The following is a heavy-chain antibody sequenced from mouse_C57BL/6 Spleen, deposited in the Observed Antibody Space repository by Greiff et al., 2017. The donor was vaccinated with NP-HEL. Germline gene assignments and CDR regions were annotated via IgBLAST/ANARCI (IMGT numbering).Heavy chain of an antibody. J-gene: IGHJ4*01. CDR3: AKNYYGSSYVNAMDY. Sequence: VQLQQSGPGLVQPSQSLSITCTVSGFSLTSYGVHWVRQSPGKGLEWLGVIWRGGSTDYNAAFMSRLSITKDNSKSQVFFKMNSLQADDTAIYYCAKNYYGSSYVNAMDYWGQGTSVTVSS. CDR1: GFSLTSYG. D-gene: IGHD1-1*01. V-gene: IGHV2-5*01. CDR2: IWRGGST.